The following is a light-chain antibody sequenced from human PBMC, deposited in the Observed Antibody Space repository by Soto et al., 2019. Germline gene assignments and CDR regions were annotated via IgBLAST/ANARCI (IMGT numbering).Light chain of an antibody. Sequence: DIQMTQSPSSLSASVGDRVTITCRASQSISSYLNWYQQKPGKAPKLLIYAASSLQSGVPSRFSGSGSGTDFTLTISSLQPEDFAVYFCQQYDSTPWTFGQGTRVESK. CDR1: QSISSY. CDR3: QQYDSTPWT. V-gene: IGKV1-39*01. CDR2: AAS. J-gene: IGKJ1*01.